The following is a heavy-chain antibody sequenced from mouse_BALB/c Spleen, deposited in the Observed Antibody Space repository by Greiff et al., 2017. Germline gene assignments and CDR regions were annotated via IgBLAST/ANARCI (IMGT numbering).Heavy chain of an antibody. J-gene: IGHJ2*01. CDR3: ARNGLQVFDG. D-gene: IGHD3-1*01. V-gene: IGHV1-69*02. Sequence: QVQLQQPGAELVKPGASVKLSCKASGYTFTSYWMHWVKQRPGQGLEWIGEIDPSDSYTNYNQKFKGKATLTVDKSSSTAYMQLSSLTSEDSAVYYCARNGLQVFDGWGEGTTLTVSS. CDR2: IDPSDSYT. CDR1: GYTFTSYW.